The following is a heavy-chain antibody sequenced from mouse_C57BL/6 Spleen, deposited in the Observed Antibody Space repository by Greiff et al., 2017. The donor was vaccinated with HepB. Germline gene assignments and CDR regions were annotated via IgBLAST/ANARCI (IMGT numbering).Heavy chain of an antibody. CDR1: GYAFSSSW. V-gene: IGHV1-82*01. Sequence: QVQLQQSGPELVKPGASVKISCKASGYAFSSSWMNWVKQRPGKGLEWIGRIYPGDGDTNYNGKFKGKATLTADKSSSTAYMQLSSLTSEDSAVYFCARDPYYYGSSLYYAMDYWGQGTSVTVSS. CDR3: ARDPYYYGSSLYYAMDY. J-gene: IGHJ4*01. D-gene: IGHD1-1*01. CDR2: IYPGDGDT.